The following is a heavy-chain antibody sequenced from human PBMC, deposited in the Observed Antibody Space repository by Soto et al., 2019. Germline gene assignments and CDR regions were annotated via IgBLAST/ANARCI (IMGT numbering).Heavy chain of an antibody. J-gene: IGHJ5*02. CDR3: ARGERVAGDNWSDP. Sequence: SETLSLTCTVSGGSISSGGYYWSWIRQHPGKGLEWIGYIYYSGSTYYNPSLKSRVTISVDTSKNQFSLKLGSVTAADTAVYYCARGERVAGDNWSDPWGHGTLVTVSS. CDR1: GGSISSGGYY. V-gene: IGHV4-31*03. CDR2: IYYSGST. D-gene: IGHD6-19*01.